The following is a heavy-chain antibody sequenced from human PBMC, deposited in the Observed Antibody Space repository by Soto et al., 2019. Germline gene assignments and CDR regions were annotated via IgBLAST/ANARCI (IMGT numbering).Heavy chain of an antibody. CDR2: TTANNGNT. V-gene: IGHV1-18*01. CDR3: AKALGDFWSGYYLSDP. CDR1: GYTFINYG. Sequence: GASVKVSCKASGYTFINYGISWVRQAPGQGLEWMGWTTANNGNTNYAQKFQDRVTMTTDTSTSTVYMELRSLRSDDTAVYYCAKALGDFWSGYYLSDPWGQGTLVTVSS. J-gene: IGHJ5*02. D-gene: IGHD3-3*01.